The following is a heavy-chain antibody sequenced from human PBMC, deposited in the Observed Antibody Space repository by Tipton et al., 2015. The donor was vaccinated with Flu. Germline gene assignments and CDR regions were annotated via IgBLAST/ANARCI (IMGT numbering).Heavy chain of an antibody. CDR3: AREYYDIAQDYNYYALDI. D-gene: IGHD3-22*01. V-gene: IGHV3-74*01. J-gene: IGHJ6*02. Sequence: GSLRLSCAASGFTFSDYWMHWVRQAPGKGLVWVSSIDCDGGDTRYADSVRGRFTNSRDNAENTLFLQMNSLRVEDTAVYYCAREYYDIAQDYNYYALDIWGQGTTVSVAS. CDR1: GFTFSDYW. CDR2: IDCDGGDT.